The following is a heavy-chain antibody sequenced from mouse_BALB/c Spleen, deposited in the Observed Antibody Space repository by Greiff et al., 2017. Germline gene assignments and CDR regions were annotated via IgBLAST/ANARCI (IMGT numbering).Heavy chain of an antibody. CDR1: GYTFTDYN. CDR2: IYPYNGGT. D-gene: IGHD2-2*01. V-gene: IGHV1S135*01. CDR3: ARWGGYDDYAMDY. J-gene: IGHJ4*01. Sequence: EVQLVESGPELVKPGASVKISCKASGYTFTDYNMHWVKQSHGKSLEWIGYIYPYNGGTSYNQKFKGKATLTVDKSSSTAFMHLNSLTSEDSAVYYCARWGGYDDYAMDYWGQGTSVTVSS.